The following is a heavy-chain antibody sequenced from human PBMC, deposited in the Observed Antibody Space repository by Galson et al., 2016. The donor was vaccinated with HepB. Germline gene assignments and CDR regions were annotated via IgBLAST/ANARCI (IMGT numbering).Heavy chain of an antibody. Sequence: ETLSLTCTVSGYSISSYYWNWIRQPPGKGLEWIGYIYHGGGSGGTSYNPSLKSRVTISVDTSKNQLSLNLTSVTAADTAVYYCAGQHVLMVTANLGWYFDLWGRGTLVTVSS. J-gene: IGHJ2*01. D-gene: IGHD2-21*02. CDR1: GYSISSYY. V-gene: IGHV4-59*01. CDR3: AGQHVLMVTANLGWYFDL. CDR2: IYHGGGSGGT.